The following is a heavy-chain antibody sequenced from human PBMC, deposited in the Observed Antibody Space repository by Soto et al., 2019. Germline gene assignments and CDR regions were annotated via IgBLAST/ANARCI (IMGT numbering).Heavy chain of an antibody. D-gene: IGHD2-21*02. CDR2: MYNTGST. J-gene: IGHJ6*02. CDR3: ARDLWGYCGTDCYPLDV. CDR1: GGSISGYY. Sequence: SETLSLTCTVSGGSISGYYWSWIRQPPGKGLEWIGYMYNTGSTVYNPSFKSRVTISVDTSKNQYSMKMNSVTTADTAIYYCARDLWGYCGTDCYPLDVWGQGTTVT. V-gene: IGHV4-59*01.